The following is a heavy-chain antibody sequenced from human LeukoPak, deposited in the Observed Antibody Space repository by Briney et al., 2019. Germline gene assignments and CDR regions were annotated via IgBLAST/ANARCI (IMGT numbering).Heavy chain of an antibody. V-gene: IGHV1-69*04. CDR1: GGTFSSYA. CDR2: IIPILGIA. J-gene: IGHJ3*02. D-gene: IGHD6-19*01. CDR3: ARLRRAGDAFDI. Sequence: SVKVSCKASGGTFSSYAISWVRQAPGQGLEWMGRIIPILGIANYAQKFQGRVTITADKSTSTAYMELSSLRSEDTAVYYCARLRRAGDAFDIWGQGTMVTVSS.